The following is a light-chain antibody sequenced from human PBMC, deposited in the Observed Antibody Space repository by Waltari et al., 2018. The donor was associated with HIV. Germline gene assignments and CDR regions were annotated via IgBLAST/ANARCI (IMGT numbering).Light chain of an antibody. J-gene: IGKJ4*01. V-gene: IGKV3D-20*01. CDR3: QQYGGSPT. CDR2: DTS. CDR1: QSVGSSY. Sequence: EIVLTQSPATLSLSPGERATLSCGASQSVGSSYLAWYQQKPGLAPRLLIYDTSTRATGIPDRFSGSGSGTDFTLTISRLEPEDFAVYYCQQYGGSPTFGGGTKVEIK.